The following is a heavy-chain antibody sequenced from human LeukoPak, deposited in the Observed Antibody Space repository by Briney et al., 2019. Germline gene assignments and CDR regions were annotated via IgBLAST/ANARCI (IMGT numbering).Heavy chain of an antibody. V-gene: IGHV4-30-4*01. CDR1: GVSISSGDYY. D-gene: IGHD3-16*01. Sequence: SQTLSLICTVSGVSISSGDYYWSWIRQPPGKGLEWIGYIYYSGTTYYNPSLKSRVTISLDTSKNQFSLKLSSVTAADTAVYYCAKVGDAATLHFDYWGQGTLVTVSS. J-gene: IGHJ4*02. CDR2: IYYSGTT. CDR3: AKVGDAATLHFDY.